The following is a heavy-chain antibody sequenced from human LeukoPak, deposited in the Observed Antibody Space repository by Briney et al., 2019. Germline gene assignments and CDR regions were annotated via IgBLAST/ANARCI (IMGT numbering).Heavy chain of an antibody. J-gene: IGHJ1*01. CDR3: AKVYCAGDCYSAEEYFQH. CDR1: GFTFSSYS. V-gene: IGHV3-23*01. D-gene: IGHD2-21*02. Sequence: GGSLRLSCAASGFTFSSYSMNWVRQAPGKGLEWVSALEGSYDIKHYAESVKGRFTISRDDSKNTLYLQMNSLRGGDTAIYYCAKVYCAGDCYSAEEYFQHWGQGTLVLVSS. CDR2: LEGSYDIK.